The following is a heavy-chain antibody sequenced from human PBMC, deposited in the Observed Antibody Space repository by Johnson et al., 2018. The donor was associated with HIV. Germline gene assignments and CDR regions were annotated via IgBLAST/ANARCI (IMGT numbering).Heavy chain of an antibody. J-gene: IGHJ3*02. CDR3: ATVVYYDSSALRMYAFDI. CDR2: ITWNVGGT. CDR1: GFTFDDYG. D-gene: IGHD3-22*01. V-gene: IGHV3-20*04. Sequence: VQLVESGGGVVRPGGSLRLSCAASGFTFDDYGMSWVRQVPGKGLEWVSRITWNVGGTGYADSVKSRLTLSRDNAKNSLYLQRNSLRAEDTSLYYCATVVYYDSSALRMYAFDIWGQGTMVTVSS.